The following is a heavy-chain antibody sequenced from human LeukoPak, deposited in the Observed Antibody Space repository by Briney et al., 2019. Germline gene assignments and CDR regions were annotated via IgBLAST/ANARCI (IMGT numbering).Heavy chain of an antibody. CDR1: GFTFDDYA. CDR3: AKDRGRYYGSGSYPSLFDY. CDR2: ISWNSGSI. V-gene: IGHV3-9*01. Sequence: PGGSLRLSCAASGFTFDDYAMHWVRQAPGKGLEWVSGISWNSGSIGYADSVKGRFTISRDNAKNSLYLQMNSLRAEYTALYYCAKDRGRYYGSGSYPSLFDYWGQGTLVTVSS. J-gene: IGHJ4*02. D-gene: IGHD3-10*01.